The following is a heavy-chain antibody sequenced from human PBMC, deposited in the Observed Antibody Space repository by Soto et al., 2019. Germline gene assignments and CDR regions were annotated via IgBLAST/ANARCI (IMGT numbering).Heavy chain of an antibody. CDR1: GYTFTGYY. Sequence: ASVKVSCKASGYTFTGYYVLWVRQAPGQGPECMGWINPYTGGTNYAQKFQGRVTMTRNTSISTAYMELSSLRSEDTAVYYCARGGYCSGGSCYGPASEYYYYYGMDVWGQGTTVTVSS. V-gene: IGHV1-2*02. CDR3: ARGGYCSGGSCYGPASEYYYYYGMDV. D-gene: IGHD2-15*01. J-gene: IGHJ6*02. CDR2: INPYTGGT.